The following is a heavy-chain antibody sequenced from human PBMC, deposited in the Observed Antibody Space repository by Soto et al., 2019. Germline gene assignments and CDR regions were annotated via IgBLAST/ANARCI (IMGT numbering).Heavy chain of an antibody. V-gene: IGHV1-58*01. J-gene: IGHJ3*02. Sequence: SVKVSCKASGFTFTRSAVQWVRQARGQRLEWIGWIVVGNGNTNYAQKFQERVTITRDMSTSTAYMELNSLRSEDTAVYYCAAPGEDGYNLRASSDAFDIWGQGTMVT. CDR3: AAPGEDGYNLRASSDAFDI. D-gene: IGHD5-12*01. CDR2: IVVGNGNT. CDR1: GFTFTRSA.